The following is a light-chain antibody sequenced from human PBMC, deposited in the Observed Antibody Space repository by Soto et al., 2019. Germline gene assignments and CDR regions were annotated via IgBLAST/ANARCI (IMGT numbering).Light chain of an antibody. CDR1: SSNIGAGYD. J-gene: IGLJ2*01. V-gene: IGLV1-40*01. Sequence: QSVLTQPPSVSGARGRRVTISCTGSSSNIGAGYDVHWYQQLPGTAPKILIYGNSNRPSGVPDRFSGSKSGTSASLAITGLQAEDEADYYCQSYDSSLSVVFGGGTKVTVL. CDR3: QSYDSSLSVV. CDR2: GNS.